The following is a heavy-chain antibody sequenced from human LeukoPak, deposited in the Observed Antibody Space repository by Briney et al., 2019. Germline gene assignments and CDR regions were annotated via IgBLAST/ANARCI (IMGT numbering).Heavy chain of an antibody. D-gene: IGHD3-22*01. Sequence: QAGGSLRLSCAASGFTFSSYGMHWVRQAPGKGLEWVAVISYDGSNKYYADSVKGRFTISRDNSKNTLYLQMNSLRAEDTAVYYCARNPNYYDSSGYYLFDYWGQGTLVTVSS. CDR1: GFTFSSYG. CDR2: ISYDGSNK. V-gene: IGHV3-30*03. CDR3: ARNPNYYDSSGYYLFDY. J-gene: IGHJ4*02.